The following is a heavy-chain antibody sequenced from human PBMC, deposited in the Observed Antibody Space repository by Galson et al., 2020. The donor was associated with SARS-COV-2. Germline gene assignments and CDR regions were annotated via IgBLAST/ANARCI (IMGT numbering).Heavy chain of an antibody. J-gene: IGHJ6*03. CDR3: ARGTGYYYYYMDV. CDR2: IGTAGDT. Sequence: GGSLRLSCAASGFTFSSYDMHWVRQATGTGLAWVSAIGTAGDTYYPGSVKGRFTISRENAKNSLYLQMNSLRAGDTAVYYCARGTGYYYYYMDVWGKGTTVTVSS. V-gene: IGHV3-13*01. CDR1: GFTFSSYD. D-gene: IGHD1-1*01.